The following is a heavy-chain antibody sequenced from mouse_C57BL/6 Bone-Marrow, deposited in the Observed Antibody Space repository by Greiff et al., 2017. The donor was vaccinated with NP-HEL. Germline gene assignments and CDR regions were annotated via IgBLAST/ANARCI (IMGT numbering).Heavy chain of an antibody. D-gene: IGHD2-1*01. J-gene: IGHJ1*03. Sequence: VKLMESGAELMKPGASVKLSCKATGYTFTGYWIAWVKQRPGHGLEWIGEILPGSGSTNYNEKFKGKATFTADTSSNTAYMQLSSLTTEDSAICYYARWISTRYFGVWGTGTTVTVSS. CDR2: ILPGSGST. CDR1: GYTFTGYW. CDR3: ARWISTRYFGV. V-gene: IGHV1-9*01.